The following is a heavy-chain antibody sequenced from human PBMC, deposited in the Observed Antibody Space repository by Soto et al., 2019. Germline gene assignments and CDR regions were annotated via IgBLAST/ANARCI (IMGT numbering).Heavy chain of an antibody. Sequence: GGSLRLSCGGSGFTFSSWWMSWVRQAPGKGLEWVANINQGESEKNYVDSVKGRFTVSRDNAKSSVYLQMNSLRVEDTAVYYCARGHYGMDVWGQGTTVTVSS. CDR3: ARGHYGMDV. CDR2: INQGESEK. J-gene: IGHJ6*02. V-gene: IGHV3-7*04. CDR1: GFTFSSWW.